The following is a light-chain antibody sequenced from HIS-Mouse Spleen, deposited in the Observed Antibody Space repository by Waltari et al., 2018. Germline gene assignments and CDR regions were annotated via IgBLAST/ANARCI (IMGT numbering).Light chain of an antibody. Sequence: QSALTQPPSVSGSPGQSVTISCTGTSSDVSSYNLVSWYQQPPGTAPNLMIYEVSNRPSGVPDRFSGSKSGNTASLTISGLQAEDEADYYCSSYTSSSTVFGTGTKVTVL. CDR3: SSYTSSSTV. CDR1: SSDVSSYNL. CDR2: EVS. V-gene: IGLV2-18*02. J-gene: IGLJ1*01.